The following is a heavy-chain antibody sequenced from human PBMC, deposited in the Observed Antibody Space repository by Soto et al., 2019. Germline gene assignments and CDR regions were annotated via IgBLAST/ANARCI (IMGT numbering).Heavy chain of an antibody. CDR2: INPNSGGT. D-gene: IGHD3-10*01. J-gene: IGHJ4*02. CDR3: ARDLDGSGSYPVFDY. V-gene: IGHV1-2*04. Sequence: ASVKVSCKASGYTFTGYYMHWVRQAPGQGLEWMGWINPNSGGTNYAQKFQGWVTMTRDTSISTAYMELSRLRSDDTAVYYCARDLDGSGSYPVFDYWGQGTLVTVSS. CDR1: GYTFTGYY.